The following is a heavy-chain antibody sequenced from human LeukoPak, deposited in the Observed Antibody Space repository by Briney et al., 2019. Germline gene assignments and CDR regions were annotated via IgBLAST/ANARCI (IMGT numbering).Heavy chain of an antibody. CDR3: ARSLGVRSHFDY. D-gene: IGHD3-10*01. V-gene: IGHV4-38-2*02. CDR1: GYSISSGYY. Sequence: SETLSLTCTVSGYSISSGYYWGWIRQPPGKGLEWIGSIYHSGSTYYNPSLKSRVTISVDMSKKQFSLKLSSVTAADTAVYYCARSLGVRSHFDYWGQGTLVTVSS. J-gene: IGHJ4*02. CDR2: IYHSGST.